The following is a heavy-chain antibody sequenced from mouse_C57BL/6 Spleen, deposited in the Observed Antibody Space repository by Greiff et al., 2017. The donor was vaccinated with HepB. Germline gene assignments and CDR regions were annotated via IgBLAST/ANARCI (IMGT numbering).Heavy chain of an antibody. D-gene: IGHD1-1*01. CDR2: IHPNSGST. CDR3: ARRYYYAGRGYYAMDY. CDR1: GYTFTSYW. J-gene: IGHJ4*01. V-gene: IGHV1-64*01. Sequence: VQLQQPGAELVKPGASVKLSCKASGYTFTSYWMHWVKQRPGQGLEWIGMIHPNSGSTNYNEKFKSKATLTVDKSSSTAYMQLSSLTSEDSAVYYCARRYYYAGRGYYAMDYWGQGTSVTVSS.